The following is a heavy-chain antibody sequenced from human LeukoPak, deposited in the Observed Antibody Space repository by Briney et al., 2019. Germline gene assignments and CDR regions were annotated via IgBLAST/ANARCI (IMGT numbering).Heavy chain of an antibody. Sequence: SETLSLTCTVSGGSISSRSYYWGWIRQPPGKGLEWIGSIYYSGSTYYNPSLKSRVTISVDTSKNQFSLKLSSVTAADTAVYYCARDRIRYYYGSGSYYNGQDYWGQGTLVTVSS. CDR2: IYYSGST. CDR1: GGSISSRSYY. J-gene: IGHJ4*02. D-gene: IGHD3-10*01. V-gene: IGHV4-39*07. CDR3: ARDRIRYYYGSGSYYNGQDY.